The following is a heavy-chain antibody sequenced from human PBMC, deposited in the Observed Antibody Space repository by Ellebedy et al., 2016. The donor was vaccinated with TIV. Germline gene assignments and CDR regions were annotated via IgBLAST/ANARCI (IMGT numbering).Heavy chain of an antibody. CDR1: GGSISSYY. V-gene: IGHV4-59*08. CDR3: ATYTMGRLDY. Sequence: SETRSLTCSVSGGSISSYYWTWIRQPPGKGLEWIAYFYHSGNTNYSPSLKSRVTISVDTSKNQFSLKLSSVTAADTAVYYCATYTMGRLDYWGQGTLVTVSS. D-gene: IGHD1-1*01. CDR2: FYHSGNT. J-gene: IGHJ4*02.